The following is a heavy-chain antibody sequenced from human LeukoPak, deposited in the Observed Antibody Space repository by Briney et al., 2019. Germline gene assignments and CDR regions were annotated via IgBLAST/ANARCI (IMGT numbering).Heavy chain of an antibody. CDR1: GGSISNYY. Sequence: SETLSLTCTVSGGSISNYYWSWIRQPPGKGLEYIGFIYYSGSTKYNPSLKSRVTISIDMSKNQFSLKLSPVTAADTAVYYCARRSDRGYDFDYWGQGTLVTVSS. CDR2: IYYSGST. D-gene: IGHD5-12*01. J-gene: IGHJ4*02. CDR3: ARRSDRGYDFDY. V-gene: IGHV4-59*01.